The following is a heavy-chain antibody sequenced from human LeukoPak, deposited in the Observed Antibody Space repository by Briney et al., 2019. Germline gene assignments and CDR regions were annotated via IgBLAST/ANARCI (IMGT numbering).Heavy chain of an antibody. J-gene: IGHJ4*02. CDR2: IRYDGSNK. CDR3: AKDPDYYDSSGYYYQPLGY. V-gene: IGHV3-30*02. D-gene: IGHD3-22*01. Sequence: GGSLRLSCAASGFTFSSYGMHWVRQAPGKGLEWVAFIRYDGSNKYYADSVKGRFTISRDNSKNTLYLQINSLRAEDTAVYYCAKDPDYYDSSGYYYQPLGYWGQGTLVTVSS. CDR1: GFTFSSYG.